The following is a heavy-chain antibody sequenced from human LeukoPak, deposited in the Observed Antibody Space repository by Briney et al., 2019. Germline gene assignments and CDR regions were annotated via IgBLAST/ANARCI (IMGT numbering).Heavy chain of an antibody. CDR2: IYTSGST. J-gene: IGHJ4*02. CDR3: ARERFGSSSGWFFDY. Sequence: SETLSLTCTVSGGSISSYYWSWIRQPAGKGLEWIGRIYTSGSTNYNPSLKSRVTMSVDTSKNQFSLKLSSVTDADTAVYYCARERFGSSSGWFFDYWGQGTLVTVSS. D-gene: IGHD6-19*01. V-gene: IGHV4-4*07. CDR1: GGSISSYY.